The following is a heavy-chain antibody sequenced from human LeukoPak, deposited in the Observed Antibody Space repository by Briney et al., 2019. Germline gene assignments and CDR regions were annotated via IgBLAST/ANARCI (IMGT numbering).Heavy chain of an antibody. Sequence: GGSLRLSCAASGFTFSSYSMNWVRQAPGKGLEWVPAISGSGGSTYYADSVKGRFTISRDNCKNTLYLQMNSLRAEDTAVYYCAGRVTGYSSGYVYWGQGTLVTVSS. CDR2: ISGSGGST. D-gene: IGHD5-18*01. V-gene: IGHV3-23*01. CDR1: GFTFSSYS. CDR3: AGRVTGYSSGYVY. J-gene: IGHJ4*02.